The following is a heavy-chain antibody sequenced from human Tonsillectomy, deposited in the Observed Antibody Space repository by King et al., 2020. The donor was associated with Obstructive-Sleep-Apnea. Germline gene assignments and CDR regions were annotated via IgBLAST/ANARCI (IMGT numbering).Heavy chain of an antibody. CDR1: GGSISSSSYY. D-gene: IGHD2-21*02. CDR3: ARKKVTAMVWFDP. Sequence: LQLQESGPGLVKPSETLSLTCTVSGGSISSSSYYWGWIRQPPGKGLEWIGSIYYSGSTYYNPSLKSRVTISVDTSKNQFPLKLSSVTAADTAVYYCARKKVTAMVWFDPWGQGTLVTVSS. V-gene: IGHV4-39*06. J-gene: IGHJ5*02. CDR2: IYYSGST.